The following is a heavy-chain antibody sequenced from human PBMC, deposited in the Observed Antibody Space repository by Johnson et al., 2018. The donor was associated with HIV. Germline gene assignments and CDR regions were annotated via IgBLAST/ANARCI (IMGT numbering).Heavy chain of an antibody. CDR3: ARDRGAARDAFDI. J-gene: IGHJ3*02. Sequence: VQLVESGGGVVQPGRSLRLSCAASGFTFSSYAMHWVRQAPGKGLEWVAVISYDGSNKYYADSVKGRFTISRDNAKNSLYLQMNSLRAEDTAVYYCARDRGAARDAFDIWGQGTMVTVSS. CDR1: GFTFSSYA. D-gene: IGHD6-6*01. V-gene: IGHV3-30-3*01. CDR2: ISYDGSNK.